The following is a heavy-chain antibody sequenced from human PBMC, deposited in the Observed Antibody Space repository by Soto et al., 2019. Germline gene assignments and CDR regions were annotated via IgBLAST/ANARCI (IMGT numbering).Heavy chain of an antibody. Sequence: QVHLVQSASEAKKPGASVKLSCTAAGYTFTTYGFSWLRQAPGQGLEWMGWISGHNGKTKYAHSFQGRITMTTDTSTRTAYMELRSLRSDATAVYYCARDRGYLHESTGYVDHWGQGALVTVSS. D-gene: IGHD3-9*01. V-gene: IGHV1-18*04. CDR1: GYTFTTYG. J-gene: IGHJ4*02. CDR2: ISGHNGKT. CDR3: ARDRGYLHESTGYVDH.